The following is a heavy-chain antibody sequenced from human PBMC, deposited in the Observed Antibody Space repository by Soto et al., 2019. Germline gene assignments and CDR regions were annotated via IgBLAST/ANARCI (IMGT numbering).Heavy chain of an antibody. CDR1: GGPISSGGYY. J-gene: IGHJ3*02. V-gene: IGHV4-31*03. CDR2: IYYSGST. CDR3: ASSGYMVRGVGDAFDI. D-gene: IGHD3-10*01. Sequence: LSLTCTVSGGPISSGGYYWSWIRQHPGKGLEWIGYIYYSGSTYYNPSLKSRVTISVDTSKNQFSLKLSSVTAADTAVYYCASSGYMVRGVGDAFDIWGQGTMVTVSS.